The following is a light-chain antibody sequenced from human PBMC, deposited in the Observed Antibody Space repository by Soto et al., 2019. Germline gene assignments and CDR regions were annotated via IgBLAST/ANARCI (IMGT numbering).Light chain of an antibody. CDR1: QSVSSSY. J-gene: IGKJ1*01. CDR2: GAS. Sequence: ESVLTQSPGTLSLSPGEKATLSCRASQSVSSSYLAWYQQKPGQAPRLLIYGASSRATGIPDRFSGSGSGTDFTLTVSILEPEDIAVYYCHQFGSSSWTFGQGTKVEIK. CDR3: HQFGSSSWT. V-gene: IGKV3-20*01.